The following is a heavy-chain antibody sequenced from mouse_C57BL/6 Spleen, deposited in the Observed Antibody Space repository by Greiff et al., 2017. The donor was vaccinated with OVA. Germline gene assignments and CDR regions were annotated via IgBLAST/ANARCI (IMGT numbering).Heavy chain of an antibody. D-gene: IGHD1-1*01. CDR1: GYTFTSYW. J-gene: IGHJ1*03. Sequence: QVQLQQSGTELVKPGASVKLSCKASGYTFTSYWMHWVKQRPGQGLEWIGNINPSNGGTNYNEKFKSKATLTVDKSSSTAYMQLSSLTSEDSAVYYCARKDYYGSSYAWYFDVWGTGTTVTVSS. V-gene: IGHV1-53*01. CDR2: INPSNGGT. CDR3: ARKDYYGSSYAWYFDV.